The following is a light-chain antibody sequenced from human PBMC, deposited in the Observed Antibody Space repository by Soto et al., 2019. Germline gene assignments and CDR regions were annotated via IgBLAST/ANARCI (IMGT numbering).Light chain of an antibody. V-gene: IGLV2-8*01. CDR1: SSDVGGYNY. Sequence: QSALTQPASVSGSPGQSITISCTGTSSDVGGYNYVSWYQQHPGKAPKVMIYEVSMRPSGVPDRFSGSKSGNTASLTVSGLQAEDEADYYCTSYAGSNTVVFGGGTKLTVL. CDR2: EVS. CDR3: TSYAGSNTVV. J-gene: IGLJ2*01.